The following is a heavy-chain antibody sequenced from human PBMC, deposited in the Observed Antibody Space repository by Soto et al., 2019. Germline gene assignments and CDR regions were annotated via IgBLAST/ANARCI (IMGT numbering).Heavy chain of an antibody. D-gene: IGHD3-22*01. CDR3: TTVGIVVVNTTETDY. Sequence: EVQLVESGGGLVKPGGSLRLSCAASGFTFSNAWMNWVRQAPGKGLEWVGRIKSKTDGGTTDYATPVKGRFTISRDDSKNKLYLQITTLQTEHTAVYYCTTVGIVVVNTTETDYWGQGTLVTVSS. V-gene: IGHV3-15*07. J-gene: IGHJ4*02. CDR1: GFTFSNAW. CDR2: IKSKTDGGTT.